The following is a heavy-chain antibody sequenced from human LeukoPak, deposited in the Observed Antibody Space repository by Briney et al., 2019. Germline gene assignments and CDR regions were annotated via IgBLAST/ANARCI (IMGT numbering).Heavy chain of an antibody. CDR3: ARGGPNRGYDWDYFDY. CDR2: TYYRSKWYN. CDR1: GDSVSSNSAA. Sequence: SQTLSLTCAISGDSVSSNSAAWNWIRQSPSRGLEWLGRTYYRSKWYNDYAVSVKSRITINPDTSKSRFSLQLNSVTPEDTAVYYCARGGPNRGYDWDYFDYWGQGTLVTVSS. D-gene: IGHD5-12*01. J-gene: IGHJ4*02. V-gene: IGHV6-1*01.